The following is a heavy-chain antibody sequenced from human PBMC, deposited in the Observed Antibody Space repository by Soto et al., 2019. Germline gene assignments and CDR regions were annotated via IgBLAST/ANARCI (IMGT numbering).Heavy chain of an antibody. V-gene: IGHV3-33*01. CDR1: GFTFSSYG. Sequence: PGGSLRLSCAASGFTFSSYGMHWVRQAPGKGLEWVVVIWYDGSNKYYADSVKGRFTISRDNSKNTLYLQMNSLRVEDTAVYYCARGRYYYILTGQPSLDPWGQGTLVPVSS. J-gene: IGHJ5*02. D-gene: IGHD3-9*01. CDR2: IWYDGSNK. CDR3: ARGRYYYILTGQPSLDP.